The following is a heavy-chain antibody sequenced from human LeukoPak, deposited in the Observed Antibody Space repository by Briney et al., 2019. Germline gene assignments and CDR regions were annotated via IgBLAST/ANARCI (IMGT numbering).Heavy chain of an antibody. CDR2: INWNGGST. Sequence: PGGSLRLSCAASGFTFDDYGMSWVRQAPGKGLEWVSGINWNGGSTGYADSVKGRFTISRDNAKNSLYLQMNSLRAEDTALYHCAREKFYGSGSYYNGAFDIWGQGTMVTVSS. V-gene: IGHV3-20*01. D-gene: IGHD3-10*01. J-gene: IGHJ3*02. CDR1: GFTFDDYG. CDR3: AREKFYGSGSYYNGAFDI.